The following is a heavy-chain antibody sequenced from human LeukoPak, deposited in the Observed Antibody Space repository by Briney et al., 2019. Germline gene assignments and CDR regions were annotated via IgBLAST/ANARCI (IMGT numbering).Heavy chain of an antibody. CDR1: GYTFTDYY. V-gene: IGHV1-2*02. J-gene: IGHJ5*02. Sequence: ASVKVSCKASGYTFTDYYMHWVRPAPGQGLEWMGWINPNSGGTNYAQKFQGRVTMTRDTSISTAYMDLSRLRSDDTAVYYCARGRFVVVPAATEFDPWGQGTLVTVSS. D-gene: IGHD2-2*01. CDR3: ARGRFVVVPAATEFDP. CDR2: INPNSGGT.